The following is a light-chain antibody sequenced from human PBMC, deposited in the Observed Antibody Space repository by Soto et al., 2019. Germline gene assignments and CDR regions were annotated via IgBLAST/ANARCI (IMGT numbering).Light chain of an antibody. V-gene: IGLV2-14*01. CDR1: SSDVGDYNY. Sequence: QSAMTQPASVSGSPGQSITISCTATSSDVGDYNYVSWYQQHPGKAPKLMIYEVSNRPSGVSNRFSGSKSANTASLTISGLHAEDEADYYCSSYTSSSTVVFGGGTKVTVL. CDR3: SSYTSSSTVV. CDR2: EVS. J-gene: IGLJ3*02.